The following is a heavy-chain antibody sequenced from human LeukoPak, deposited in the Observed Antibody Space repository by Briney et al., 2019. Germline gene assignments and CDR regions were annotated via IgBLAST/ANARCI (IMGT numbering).Heavy chain of an antibody. D-gene: IGHD3-9*01. CDR1: GYTFTSYG. Sequence: ASVKVSCKASGYTFTSYGISWVRQAPGQGLEWMGWISAYNGNTNYAQKLQGRVTMTTDTSTSTAYMELRSLRSDDTAVYYWARDGGDLSRLRYFDWFSARYYGMDVWGQGTTGTVSS. J-gene: IGHJ6*02. CDR2: ISAYNGNT. V-gene: IGHV1-18*01. CDR3: ARDGGDLSRLRYFDWFSARYYGMDV.